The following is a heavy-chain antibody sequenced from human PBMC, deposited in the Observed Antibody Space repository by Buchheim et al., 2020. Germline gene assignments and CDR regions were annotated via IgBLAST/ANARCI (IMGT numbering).Heavy chain of an antibody. Sequence: QVQLVQSGAEVKKPGASVKVSCKASGYTFTSYGISWVRQAPGQGLEWMGWISAYNGNTNYAQKLQGRVTMTTDTSTNTAYMGLRGLGSDDTAVYYCATVRDGYNYYYYYGMDVWGQGTT. D-gene: IGHD5-24*01. J-gene: IGHJ6*02. CDR1: GYTFTSYG. CDR2: ISAYNGNT. CDR3: ATVRDGYNYYYYYGMDV. V-gene: IGHV1-18*01.